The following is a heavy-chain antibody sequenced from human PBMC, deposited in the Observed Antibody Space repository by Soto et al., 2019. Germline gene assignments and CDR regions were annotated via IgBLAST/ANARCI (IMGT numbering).Heavy chain of an antibody. CDR2: INHSGST. CDR1: GGSFSGYY. J-gene: IGHJ5*02. CDR3: ARGPITTNPRFDP. Sequence: PSETLSLTCAVYGGSFSGYYWSWIRQPPGKGLEWIGEINHSGSTNYSPSLKSRVTISIDTSKNQFSLKLSSVTAADTAVYYCARGPITTNPRFDPWGQGTLVTVSS. V-gene: IGHV4-34*01. D-gene: IGHD3-22*01.